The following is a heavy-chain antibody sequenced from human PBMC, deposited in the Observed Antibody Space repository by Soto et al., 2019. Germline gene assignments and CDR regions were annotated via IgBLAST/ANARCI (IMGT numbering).Heavy chain of an antibody. CDR3: ARDRIDSGSYWGPPNY. Sequence: VASVKVSCKASGYTFTGYYMHWVRQAPGQGLEWMGWINPNSGGTNYAQKFQGRVTMTRDTSISTAYMELSRLRPDDTAVYYCARDRIDSGSYWGPPNYWGQGALVTVSS. CDR2: INPNSGGT. V-gene: IGHV1-2*02. D-gene: IGHD1-26*01. J-gene: IGHJ1*01. CDR1: GYTFTGYY.